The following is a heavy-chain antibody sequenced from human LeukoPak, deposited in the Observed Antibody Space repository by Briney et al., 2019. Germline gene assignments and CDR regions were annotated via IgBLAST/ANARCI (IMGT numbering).Heavy chain of an antibody. CDR3: ARGIASGSYCLGH. V-gene: IGHV1-3*01. Sequence: EASVTVSCKASGYTFTSYAMHWVRQAPGQRLEWMGWINAGNGNTKYSQKFQGRVTITRDTSASTAYMELSSLRSEDTAVYYCARGIASGSYCLGHWGQGTLVTVSS. J-gene: IGHJ4*02. CDR1: GYTFTSYA. D-gene: IGHD1-26*01. CDR2: INAGNGNT.